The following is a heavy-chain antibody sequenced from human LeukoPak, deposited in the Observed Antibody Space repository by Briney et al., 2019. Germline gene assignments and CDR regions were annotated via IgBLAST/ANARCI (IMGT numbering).Heavy chain of an antibody. Sequence: TSETLSLTCTVSGGSISSSSYYWGWIRQPPGKGLEWIGRIYYSGSTYYNPSLKGRVTISVDTYKNQFSLKLSSVTAADTAVYYCNVVVVPAAPIYYMDVWGKGTTVTVSS. CDR3: NVVVVPAAPIYYMDV. CDR1: GGSISSSSYY. D-gene: IGHD2-2*01. CDR2: IYYSGST. V-gene: IGHV4-39*01. J-gene: IGHJ6*03.